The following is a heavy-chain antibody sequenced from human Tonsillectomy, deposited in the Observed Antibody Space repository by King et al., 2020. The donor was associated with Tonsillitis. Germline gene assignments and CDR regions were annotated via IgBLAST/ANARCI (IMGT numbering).Heavy chain of an antibody. CDR1: GFTFDGYA. Sequence: VQLVESGGGLVQPGRSLRLSCAASGFTFDGYAMHWVRQAPGKGLEWVSGISWNSGSIAYADSVKGRFTISRDNAKNSLYLQMNSLRTEDTALYYCAKDPDGGILVTQFDYWGQGTLVTVSS. J-gene: IGHJ4*02. CDR2: ISWNSGSI. D-gene: IGHD3-22*01. CDR3: AKDPDGGILVTQFDY. V-gene: IGHV3-9*01.